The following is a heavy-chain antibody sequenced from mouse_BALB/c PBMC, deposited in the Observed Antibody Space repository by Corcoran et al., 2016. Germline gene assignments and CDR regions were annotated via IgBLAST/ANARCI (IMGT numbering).Heavy chain of an antibody. D-gene: IGHD1-1*01. J-gene: IGHJ3*01. Sequence: QIQLVQSGPELKKPEETVKISCKASGYTFTNYGMNWVKQAPGKGLKWMGWINTYTGEPTYADDFKGRFAFSLETSASTAYLQINNLKNEDTATYFCAITTVVATFAYWGQGTLVTVSA. CDR2: INTYTGEP. V-gene: IGHV9-3-1*01. CDR1: GYTFTNYG. CDR3: AITTVVATFAY.